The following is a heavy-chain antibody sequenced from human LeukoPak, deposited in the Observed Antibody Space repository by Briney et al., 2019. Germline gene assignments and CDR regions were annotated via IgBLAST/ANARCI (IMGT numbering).Heavy chain of an antibody. CDR3: ARGTTIPGLDY. J-gene: IGHJ4*02. Sequence: GGSLRLSCAASGFTFSSYWMTWVRQAPGKGLEWLANIKPDGNEKYYVDSVKGRFTISRDNAKNSLYLQMNSLRAEDTAVYYCARGTTIPGLDYGGQGTLVTVSS. D-gene: IGHD5-24*01. CDR1: GFTFSSYW. CDR2: IKPDGNEK. V-gene: IGHV3-7*04.